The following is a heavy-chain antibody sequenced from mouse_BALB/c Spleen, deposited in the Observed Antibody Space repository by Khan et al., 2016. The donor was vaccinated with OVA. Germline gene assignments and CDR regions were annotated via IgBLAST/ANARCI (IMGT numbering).Heavy chain of an antibody. J-gene: IGHJ4*01. CDR3: SRAYDRYDGYYAMGY. V-gene: IGHV2-6-4*01. D-gene: IGHD2-14*01. CDR2: IWGGGGT. Sequence: QVQLQQSGPGLVAPSQSLSITCTVSGFSLSSYNIHWVRQPPGKGLEWLGMIWGGGGTDYNSTLKSRLSISKDNSKSQVFLKMNSLQTDDTAMYYRSRAYDRYDGYYAMGYWGQGTSVTVSS. CDR1: GFSLSSYN.